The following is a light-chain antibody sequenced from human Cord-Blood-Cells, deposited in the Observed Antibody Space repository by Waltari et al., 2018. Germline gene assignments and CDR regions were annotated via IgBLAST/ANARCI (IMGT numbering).Light chain of an antibody. V-gene: IGLV2-11*01. CDR3: CSYAGSYTFK. CDR1: SSDVGGYHY. Sequence: QSALTQPRSVSGSPGQSVTISCTGTSSDVGGYHYVSWYQQHPGKAPKLMISDVSKRPSGVPDRFSGSKSGNTASLTISGLQAEDEADYYCCSYAGSYTFKFGGGTKLTVL. J-gene: IGLJ2*01. CDR2: DVS.